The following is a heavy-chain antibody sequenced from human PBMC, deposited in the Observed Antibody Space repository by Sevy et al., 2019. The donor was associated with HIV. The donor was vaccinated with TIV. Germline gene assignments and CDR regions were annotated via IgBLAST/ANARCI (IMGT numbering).Heavy chain of an antibody. Sequence: GESLKISCKASGYTFTRYWIGWVRQMPGKGLEWMGIIYPGDSTTRYSPSFQGQVTISADKSISTAYLQWSSLKASDTAMFYYARLFARSGYYTPTYYFDSWGQGTLVTVSS. D-gene: IGHD3-22*01. J-gene: IGHJ4*02. V-gene: IGHV5-51*01. CDR1: GYTFTRYW. CDR2: IYPGDSTT. CDR3: ARLFARSGYYTPTYYFDS.